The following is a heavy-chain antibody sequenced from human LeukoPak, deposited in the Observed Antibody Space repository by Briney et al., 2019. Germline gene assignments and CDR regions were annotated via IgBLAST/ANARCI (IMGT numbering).Heavy chain of an antibody. D-gene: IGHD4-17*01. CDR3: ARDGGYGDYYFDY. Sequence: PSETLSLTCSVSGGSISSYYWMWIRQPPGKGLEWIGCISSSGSTNYNPSLKSRVTISVDTSEKQFSLNLSSVTAADTALYYCARDGGYGDYYFDYWGQGTLVTVSS. J-gene: IGHJ4*02. V-gene: IGHV4-59*01. CDR2: ISSSGST. CDR1: GGSISSYY.